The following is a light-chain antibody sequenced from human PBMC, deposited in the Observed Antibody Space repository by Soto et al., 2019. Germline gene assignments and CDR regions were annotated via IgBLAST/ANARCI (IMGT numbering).Light chain of an antibody. V-gene: IGLV2-14*01. CDR3: SSYTRRSTLV. CDR2: EVS. CDR1: SSDVGGYNY. Sequence: QSVLTQPASVSGSPGQSITISCTGTSSDVGGYNYVSWYQQPPGKAPKLMIYEVSNRPSGVSSRFSGSKSGNTASLTISGLQAEEEADYYCSSYTRRSTLVFGGGTQLTVL. J-gene: IGLJ2*01.